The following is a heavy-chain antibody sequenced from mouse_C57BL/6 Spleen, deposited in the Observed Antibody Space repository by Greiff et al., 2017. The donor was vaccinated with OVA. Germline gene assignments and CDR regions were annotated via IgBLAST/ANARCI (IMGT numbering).Heavy chain of an antibody. CDR1: GYTFTSYW. Sequence: QVQLKESGAELVMPGASVKLSCKASGYTFTSYWMHWVKQRPGQGLEWIGEIDPSDSYTNYNQKFKGKSTLTVDKSSSTAYMQLSSLTSEDSAVYYCARRSNYGLDYWGQGTTLTVSS. D-gene: IGHD2-5*01. CDR3: ARRSNYGLDY. CDR2: IDPSDSYT. J-gene: IGHJ2*01. V-gene: IGHV1-69*01.